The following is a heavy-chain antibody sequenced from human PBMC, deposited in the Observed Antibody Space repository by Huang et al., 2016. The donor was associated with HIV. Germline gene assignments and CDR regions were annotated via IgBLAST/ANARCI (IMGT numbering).Heavy chain of an antibody. Sequence: QVQLVQSGAEVKQPGASVKISCKASGYTFTNYDINWVRQAAGQGLEWMGGMNPKSGNTGYTQRLQGRVTITRDTSISTAYMELSSLRSDDTAVYYCARGLFMGRDSSWWREDCFDYWGQGTLVIVSS. CDR2: MNPKSGNT. D-gene: IGHD6-13*01. V-gene: IGHV1-8*01. J-gene: IGHJ4*02. CDR1: GYTFTNYD. CDR3: ARGLFMGRDSSWWREDCFDY.